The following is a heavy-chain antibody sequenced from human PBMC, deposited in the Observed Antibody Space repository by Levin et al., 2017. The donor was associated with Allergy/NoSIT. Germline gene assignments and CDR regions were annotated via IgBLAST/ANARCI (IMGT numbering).Heavy chain of an antibody. CDR2: IWYDGSNK. V-gene: IGHV3-33*01. CDR3: ARDSGTTVTYYYYYGMDV. J-gene: IGHJ6*02. CDR1: GFTFSSYG. Sequence: GGSLRLSCAASGFTFSSYGMHWVRQAPGKGLEWVAVIWYDGSNKYYADSVKGRFTISRDNSKNTLYLQMNSLRAEDTAVYYCARDSGTTVTYYYYYGMDVWGQGTTVTVSS. D-gene: IGHD4-11*01.